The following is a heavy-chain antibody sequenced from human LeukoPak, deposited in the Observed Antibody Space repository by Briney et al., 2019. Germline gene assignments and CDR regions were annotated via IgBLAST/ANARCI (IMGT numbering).Heavy chain of an antibody. Sequence: GGSLRLSCAASGFTFSSYSMIWVRQAPGKGLEWVSSISISSSYLYYADSVKGRFTNSRDNAKNSLYLQMNSLRAEDTAVYYCARDKNWGSGAFDIWGQGTMVTVSS. D-gene: IGHD7-27*01. J-gene: IGHJ3*02. V-gene: IGHV3-21*01. CDR2: ISISSSYL. CDR1: GFTFSSYS. CDR3: ARDKNWGSGAFDI.